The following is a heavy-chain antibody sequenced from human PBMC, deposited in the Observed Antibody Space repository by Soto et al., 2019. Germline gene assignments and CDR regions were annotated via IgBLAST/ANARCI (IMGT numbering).Heavy chain of an antibody. V-gene: IGHV3-30-3*01. Sequence: QVQLVESGGGVVQPGRSLRLSCAASGFTFSSYAMHWVRQAPGKGLEWVAVILYDGSNKYYVDSVKGRFTISRDNSKNTLYLQMNSLRAEDTAVYYCARGHTRYDSSDYYYVIPDTNDYWGQGTLVTVSS. CDR1: GFTFSSYA. D-gene: IGHD3-22*01. CDR3: ARGHTRYDSSDYYYVIPDTNDY. CDR2: ILYDGSNK. J-gene: IGHJ4*02.